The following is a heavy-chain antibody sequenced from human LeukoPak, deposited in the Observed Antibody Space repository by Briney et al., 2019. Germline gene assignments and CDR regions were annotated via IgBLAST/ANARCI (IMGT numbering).Heavy chain of an antibody. Sequence: GGSLRLSCAASGFTFSNAWMSWVRQAPGKGMEWVGRIKSKTDGGTTEYAAAGKGRFTISRDDSKNTLYLQMNSLKTEDTAVYYCTTVNQQRLDFDYWGQGTLVTVSS. CDR3: TTVNQQRLDFDY. D-gene: IGHD6-19*01. CDR2: IKSKTDGGTT. J-gene: IGHJ4*02. CDR1: GFTFSNAW. V-gene: IGHV3-15*01.